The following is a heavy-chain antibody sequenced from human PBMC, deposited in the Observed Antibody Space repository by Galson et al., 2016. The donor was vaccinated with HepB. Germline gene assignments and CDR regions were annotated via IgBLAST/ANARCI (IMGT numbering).Heavy chain of an antibody. J-gene: IGHJ4*02. Sequence: QSGAEVTKPGESLRISCKGSGYRFTNYWINWVRQMPGKGLEWMGRIDPSDSYVNHSPSFQGHVTISADESIKTVYLQWSSLKASDTAMYYCARRSGSHTKELGYWGQGTLVTVSS. CDR1: GYRFTNYW. CDR2: IDPSDSYV. D-gene: IGHD1-26*01. V-gene: IGHV5-10-1*01. CDR3: ARRSGSHTKELGY.